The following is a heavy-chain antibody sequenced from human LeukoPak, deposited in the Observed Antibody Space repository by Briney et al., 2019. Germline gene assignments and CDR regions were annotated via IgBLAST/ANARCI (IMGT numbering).Heavy chain of an antibody. J-gene: IGHJ4*02. CDR3: ARQAFVSMITFGEDYFDY. CDR1: GCFISSYY. Sequence: RSSETLSLTCPVSGCFISSYYWSWMRQPPGKGLEWIGYIYYSGSTNYNPSLKSRVTISVDTSKNQFSLKLSSVTAADTAVYYCARQAFVSMITFGEDYFDYWGQGTLVTVSS. CDR2: IYYSGST. D-gene: IGHD3-16*01. V-gene: IGHV4-59*08.